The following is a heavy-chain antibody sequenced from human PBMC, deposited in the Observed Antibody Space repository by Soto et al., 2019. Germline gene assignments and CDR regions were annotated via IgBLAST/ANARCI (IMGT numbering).Heavy chain of an antibody. Sequence: EVQLVESGGGLVQPGGSLRLSCAASGFTFTSYWMTWVRQAPGKGLEWVASIKQDGSQTYYMDSVKGRVTISRDNAKNSLYLQMNSLRAEDTAVYYRARDLDMDVWGKGTTVTVSS. D-gene: IGHD3-16*01. J-gene: IGHJ6*03. CDR1: GFTFTSYW. V-gene: IGHV3-7*01. CDR3: ARDLDMDV. CDR2: IKQDGSQT.